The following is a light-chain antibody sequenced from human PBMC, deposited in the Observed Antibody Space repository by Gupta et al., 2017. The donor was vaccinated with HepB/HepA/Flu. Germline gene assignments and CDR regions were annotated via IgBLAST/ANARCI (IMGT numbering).Light chain of an antibody. CDR2: GTS. Sequence: EIVLTQFPVTLSLSPGERATLSCRASQSVSSSFLAWYQQKPGQAPRLLIYGTSTRASGIPDRFSGSGSGTDFTLTISRLEPEDFAVYYCQQYVSSPRTFGQGTKVEIK. CDR3: QQYVSSPRT. J-gene: IGKJ1*01. CDR1: QSVSSSF. V-gene: IGKV3-20*01.